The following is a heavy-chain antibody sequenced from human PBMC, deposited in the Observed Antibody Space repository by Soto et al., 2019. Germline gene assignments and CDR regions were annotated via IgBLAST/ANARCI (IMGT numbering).Heavy chain of an antibody. CDR3: ALTRRSSLLEVAGPGFEY. Sequence: QPGGSLRLSCAASGFNFGVFGMHWVRQAPGKGLEWLSVLSYEGSEEYYADSVRGRFTISRDNSKNTLFLQMDSLRVDDTGVYYCALTRRSSLLEVAGPGFEYWGQGTLLTVSS. D-gene: IGHD6-19*01. V-gene: IGHV3-30*03. CDR2: LSYEGSEE. J-gene: IGHJ4*02. CDR1: GFNFGVFG.